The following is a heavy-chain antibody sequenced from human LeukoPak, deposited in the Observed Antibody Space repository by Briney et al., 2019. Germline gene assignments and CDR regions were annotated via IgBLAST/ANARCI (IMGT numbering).Heavy chain of an antibody. CDR2: INWNGAWT. J-gene: IGHJ5*02. Sequence: GGSLRLSCAASGFKFDDYGMSWVRQAPGKGLGLVCDINWNGAWTGYADSVKGRFTISRDNARNSLYLQMNSLRAEDTALYYCAGYYYDSSRGFDLWGQGTLVTVSA. V-gene: IGHV3-20*04. CDR1: GFKFDDYG. CDR3: AGYYYDSSRGFDL. D-gene: IGHD3-22*01.